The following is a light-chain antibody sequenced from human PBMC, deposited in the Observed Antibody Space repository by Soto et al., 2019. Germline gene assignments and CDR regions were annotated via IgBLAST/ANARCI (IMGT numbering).Light chain of an antibody. CDR1: SSDVGGYNY. Sequence: QSALTQPASVSGSPGQSITISCTGTSSDVGGYNYVSWYQQHPGKAPKLMIYDVSNRPSGVSNRFSGSKSGNTASLTISGLKAEDEADYYCSSYTSSSTLVFGGGTKL. V-gene: IGLV2-14*01. CDR2: DVS. J-gene: IGLJ2*01. CDR3: SSYTSSSTLV.